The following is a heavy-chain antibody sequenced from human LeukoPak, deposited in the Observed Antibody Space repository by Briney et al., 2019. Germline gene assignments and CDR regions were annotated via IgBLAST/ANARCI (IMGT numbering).Heavy chain of an antibody. D-gene: IGHD5-18*01. J-gene: IGHJ4*02. Sequence: GGSLRLSCAASGFTFSNYGIHWVRQSPGKGLEWVTVIWYDGSKKYYADSVKGRFTISRDNSKNTPYLQMSSLRGEDTAMYYCARGSSEYSHGLDYWGQGTLVTVSS. CDR3: ARGSSEYSHGLDY. CDR2: IWYDGSKK. V-gene: IGHV3-33*01. CDR1: GFTFSNYG.